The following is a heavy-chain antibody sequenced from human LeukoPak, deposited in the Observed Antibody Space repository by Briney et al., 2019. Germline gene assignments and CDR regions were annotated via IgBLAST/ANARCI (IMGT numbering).Heavy chain of an antibody. CDR1: GFTFSSYG. D-gene: IGHD6-13*01. CDR2: IWYDGSNK. CDR3: AKARSASGSWYEVSP. Sequence: QPGRSLRLSCAASGFTFSSYGMHWVRQAPGKGLEWVAVIWYDGSNKYYADSVKGRFTISRDNSKNTLYLQMNNLRAEDTAVYYCAKARSASGSWYEVSPWGQGTTVAVSS. V-gene: IGHV3-33*06. J-gene: IGHJ6*02.